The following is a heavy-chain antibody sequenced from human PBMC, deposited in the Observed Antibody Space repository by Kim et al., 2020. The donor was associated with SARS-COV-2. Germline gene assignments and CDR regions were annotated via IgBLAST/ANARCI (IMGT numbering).Heavy chain of an antibody. Sequence: ASVKVSCKASGYTFTNYNIIWVRQAPGQGLEWMGWMNPNSGQTGYAQKFQGRVSMTRDTSISTAYMELSSLRSEDTAVYYCAKDYYDSSGYYGREYWGQGTLVTFSS. D-gene: IGHD3-22*01. CDR1: GYTFTNYN. CDR3: AKDYYDSSGYYGREY. J-gene: IGHJ4*02. V-gene: IGHV1-8*01. CDR2: MNPNSGQT.